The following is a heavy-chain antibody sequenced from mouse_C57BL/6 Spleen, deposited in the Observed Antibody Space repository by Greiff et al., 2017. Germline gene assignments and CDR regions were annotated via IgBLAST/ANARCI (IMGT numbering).Heavy chain of an antibody. CDR2: IYPRSGNT. CDR3: ARRRYGLGY. CDR1: GYTFTSYG. D-gene: IGHD2-10*02. Sequence: VQLQQSGAELARPGASVKLSCKASGYTFTSYGISWVKQRTGQGLEWIGEIYPRSGNTYYNEKFKGKATLTADKSSSTAYMELRSLTSEDSAVYFCARRRYGLGYWGQGTTLTVSS. J-gene: IGHJ2*01. V-gene: IGHV1-81*01.